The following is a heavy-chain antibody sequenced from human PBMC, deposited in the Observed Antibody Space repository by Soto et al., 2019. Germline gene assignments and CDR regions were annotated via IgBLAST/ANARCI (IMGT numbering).Heavy chain of an antibody. CDR3: ARRTMEGGNERFNY. J-gene: IGHJ4*02. V-gene: IGHV4-59*01. CDR2: IYYSGST. CDR1: GGSISSYY. D-gene: IGHD2-15*01. Sequence: QVQLQESGPGLVKPSETLSLTCTVSGGSISSYYWSWIRQPPGKGLEWIGYIYYSGSTNYNPSLKSRVTISVDTSKNQFSLKLSSVTAADTCLSYCARRTMEGGNERFNYWGQGTLVTVSS.